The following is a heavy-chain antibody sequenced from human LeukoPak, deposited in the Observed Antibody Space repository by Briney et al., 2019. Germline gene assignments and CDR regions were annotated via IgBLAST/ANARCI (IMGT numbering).Heavy chain of an antibody. CDR2: ISYDGNDK. D-gene: IGHD3-16*02. CDR1: GFTFSSYA. Sequence: GGPLRLSCAASGFTFSSYAMHWVRQAPGKGLEWVAVISYDGNDKYYADSVKGRFTISRDNSKNTLYLQMNSLRADDTSVYYCARDPSLAADYYFDYWGQGTLVTVSS. J-gene: IGHJ4*02. V-gene: IGHV3-30-3*01. CDR3: ARDPSLAADYYFDY.